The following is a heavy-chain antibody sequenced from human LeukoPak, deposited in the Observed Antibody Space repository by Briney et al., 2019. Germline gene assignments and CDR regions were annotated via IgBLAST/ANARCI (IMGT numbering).Heavy chain of an antibody. CDR3: AKDKLSGDHDAFDI. V-gene: IGHV3-30*02. D-gene: IGHD3-10*02. CDR2: IRYDGSNK. Sequence: AGGSLRLSCAASGFTFSTYWMSWVRQAPGKGLEWVTVIRYDGSNKYYADSVKGRFSISRDNSKNTLYLQMNSLRPEDTAVYYCAKDKLSGDHDAFDIWGLGTMVTVSS. CDR1: GFTFSTYW. J-gene: IGHJ3*02.